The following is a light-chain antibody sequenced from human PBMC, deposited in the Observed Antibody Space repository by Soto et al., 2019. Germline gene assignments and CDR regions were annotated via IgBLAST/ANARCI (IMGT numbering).Light chain of an antibody. V-gene: IGKV3-11*01. CDR2: DAS. CDR1: QSVSSY. J-gene: IGKJ1*01. CDR3: QQRSNWPPWT. Sequence: EIGMTQSPATLSVSPGERATLSCRASQSVSSYLAWYQQKPGQAPRLLIYDASNRATGIPARFSGSGSGTDFTLTISSLEPEDFAVYYCQQRSNWPPWTFGQGTKVAI.